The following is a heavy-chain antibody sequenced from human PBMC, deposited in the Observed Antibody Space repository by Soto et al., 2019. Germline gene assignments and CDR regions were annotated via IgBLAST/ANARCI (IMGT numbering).Heavy chain of an antibody. V-gene: IGHV4-4*07. D-gene: IGHD5-18*01. CDR2: IYTSGST. J-gene: IGHJ4*02. Sequence: QVQLQESGPGLVKPSETLSLTCTVSGGSISSYYWSWIRQPAGKGLEWIGRIYTSGSTNYNPSLKSRVTMSVDTSKNQFSLKLSSETAADTAVYYCARAVVDTAMGKIYYFDYWGQGTLVTVSS. CDR1: GGSISSYY. CDR3: ARAVVDTAMGKIYYFDY.